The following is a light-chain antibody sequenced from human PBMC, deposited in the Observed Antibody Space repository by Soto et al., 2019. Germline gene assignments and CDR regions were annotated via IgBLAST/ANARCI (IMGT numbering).Light chain of an antibody. CDR2: EDS. V-gene: IGLV2-14*02. Sequence: QSVLTQPASVSGSPGQSITLSCTGTNSDVGSYNVVSWCQQEPGKAPKLMIYEDSKRPSGVPDRFSASRAGNTASLTVSGLQSDDEALYYCSSYIDMDNSVTFGGGTKLTVL. CDR1: NSDVGSYNV. CDR3: SSYIDMDNSVT. J-gene: IGLJ2*01.